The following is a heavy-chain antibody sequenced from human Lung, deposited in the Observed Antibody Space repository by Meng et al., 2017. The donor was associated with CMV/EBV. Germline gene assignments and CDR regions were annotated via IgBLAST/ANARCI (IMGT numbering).Heavy chain of an antibody. V-gene: IGHV5-51*01. Sequence: GEXXKISRKGSGYSFTSYWIGWVRQMPGKGLEWMGIIYPGDSDTRYSPSFQGQVTISADKSISTAYLQWSSLKASDTAMYYCARELSSSSYYYGMDVWGQGNXVTVSS. CDR1: GYSFTSYW. J-gene: IGHJ6*02. CDR3: ARELSSSSYYYGMDV. CDR2: IYPGDSDT. D-gene: IGHD6-6*01.